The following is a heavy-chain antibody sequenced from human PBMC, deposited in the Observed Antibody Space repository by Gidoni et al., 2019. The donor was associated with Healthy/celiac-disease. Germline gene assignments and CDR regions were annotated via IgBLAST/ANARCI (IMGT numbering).Heavy chain of an antibody. CDR2: ISSSSSYI. Sequence: GFTFSSYSMNWVRQAPGKGLEWVSSISSSSSYIYYADSVKGRFTISRDKAKNSLYLQMNSLRAEDTAVYYCARERLKGGFDPWGQGTLVTVSS. V-gene: IGHV3-21*01. J-gene: IGHJ5*02. CDR3: ARERLKGGFDP. CDR1: GFTFSSYS.